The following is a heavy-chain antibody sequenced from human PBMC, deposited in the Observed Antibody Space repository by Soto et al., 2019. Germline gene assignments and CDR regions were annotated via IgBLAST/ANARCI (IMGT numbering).Heavy chain of an antibody. Sequence: GGSLRLSCAASGFTFSNAWMNWVRQAPGKGLEWVGRIKSKTDGGTTDYAAPVKGRFTISRDDSKNTLYLQMNSLKTEDTAVYYRTTAENYDFWSGYRYYYYGMDVWGQGTTVTVSS. CDR2: IKSKTDGGTT. CDR1: GFTFSNAW. V-gene: IGHV3-15*07. J-gene: IGHJ6*02. D-gene: IGHD3-3*01. CDR3: TTAENYDFWSGYRYYYYGMDV.